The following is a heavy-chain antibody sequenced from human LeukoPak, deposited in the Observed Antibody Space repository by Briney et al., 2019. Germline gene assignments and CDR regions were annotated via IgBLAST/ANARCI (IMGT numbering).Heavy chain of an antibody. D-gene: IGHD4-17*01. CDR2: IRYDGSNK. J-gene: IGHJ4*02. CDR1: GFTFSSYG. V-gene: IGHV3-30*02. CDR3: AKTSPPLTTVTTPLLDY. Sequence: GGSLRLSCAASGFTFSSYGMHWVRQAPGKGLEWVAFIRYDGSNKYYADSVKGGFTISRDNSKNTLYLQMNSLRAEDTAVYYCAKTSPPLTTVTTPLLDYWGQGTLVTVSS.